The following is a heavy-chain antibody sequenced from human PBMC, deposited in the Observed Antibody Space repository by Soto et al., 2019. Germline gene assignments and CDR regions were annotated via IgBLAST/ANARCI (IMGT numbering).Heavy chain of an antibody. V-gene: IGHV3-30*18. D-gene: IGHD6-19*01. CDR3: AKGTPYTGGWYYFAY. CDR2: ISYDGSNK. CDR1: GVTVYIYG. J-gene: IGHJ4*02. Sequence: HWWCLGLSCAASGVTVYIYGMHVVRQNPGKGLEWVAVISYDGSNKFYADSVSGRFTISRDNSKNTLYLQMNSLRTEDTAVYFCAKGTPYTGGWYYFAYRGQGTRVPVSS.